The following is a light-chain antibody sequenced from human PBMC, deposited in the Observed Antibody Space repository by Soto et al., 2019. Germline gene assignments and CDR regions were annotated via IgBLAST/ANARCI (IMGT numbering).Light chain of an antibody. CDR1: SGHSSYI. CDR3: ETWDSNTYV. V-gene: IGLV4-60*02. CDR2: LEGSGSY. Sequence: QLVLTQSSSASASLGSSVSLTCTLSSGHSSYIIEWHQQQPGKAPRYLMKLEGSGSYNKGSGVPDRFSGSSSGADRYLTISNLQFEDEADYYCETWDSNTYVFGTGTKLTVL. J-gene: IGLJ1*01.